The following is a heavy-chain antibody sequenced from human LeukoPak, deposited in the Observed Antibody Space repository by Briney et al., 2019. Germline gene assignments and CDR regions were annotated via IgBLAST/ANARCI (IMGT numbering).Heavy chain of an antibody. CDR2: IGTTSGAI. V-gene: IGHV3-48*01. CDR3: ARTRDYRFEY. D-gene: IGHD4-17*01. Sequence: PGGSLRLSCAASGFTFNAFGMNWVRQAPGKGLEWVSYIGTTSGAIYYADSVKGRFTISRDSAKNSLYLQMNSLRAEDTAVYYCARTRDYRFEYWGQGTLATVSS. J-gene: IGHJ4*02. CDR1: GFTFNAFG.